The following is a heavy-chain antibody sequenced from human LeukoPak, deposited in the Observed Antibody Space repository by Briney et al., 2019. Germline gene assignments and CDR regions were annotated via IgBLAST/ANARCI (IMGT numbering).Heavy chain of an antibody. Sequence: SQTLSLTCTVSGGSISSGGYYWSWIRQHPGKGLEWIGYIYYSGSTYYNPSLKSRVTISADTSKNQFSLKLSSVTAADTAVYYCARRYDSIGSYHWYFDLWGRGTLVTVSS. CDR3: ARRYDSIGSYHWYFDL. J-gene: IGHJ2*01. CDR1: GGSISSGGYY. D-gene: IGHD3-22*01. V-gene: IGHV4-31*03. CDR2: IYYSGST.